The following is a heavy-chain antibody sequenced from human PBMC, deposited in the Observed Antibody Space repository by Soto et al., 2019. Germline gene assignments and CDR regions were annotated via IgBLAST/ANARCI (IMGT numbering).Heavy chain of an antibody. J-gene: IGHJ4*02. CDR2: ISYDGSNK. CDR1: GFTFSSYG. V-gene: IGHV3-30*18. Sequence: QVQLVEAGGGVVQPGRSLRLSCAASGFTFSSYGMHWVRQAPGKGLEWVAVISYDGSNKYYADSVKGRFTISRDNSKNTLYLKMNRLRAEDTDVYYCAKKYGIRSSWYFDYWGQGTLVTVSS. D-gene: IGHD6-13*01. CDR3: AKKYGIRSSWYFDY.